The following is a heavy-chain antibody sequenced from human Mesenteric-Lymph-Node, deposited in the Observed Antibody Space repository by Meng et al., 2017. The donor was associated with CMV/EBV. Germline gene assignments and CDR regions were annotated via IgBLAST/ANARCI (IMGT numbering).Heavy chain of an antibody. J-gene: IGHJ4*02. Sequence: GESLKISCAASGFTFTTYTMHWVRQAPGKGLEWVANIKQDGSEKYYVDSVKGRFTISRDNANKSLYLQINRLRAEDTAVYYCSRAVSPSWSGPRFDYWGQGTLVTVSS. CDR1: GFTFTTYT. V-gene: IGHV3-7*01. CDR3: SRAVSPSWSGPRFDY. CDR2: IKQDGSEK. D-gene: IGHD3-3*01.